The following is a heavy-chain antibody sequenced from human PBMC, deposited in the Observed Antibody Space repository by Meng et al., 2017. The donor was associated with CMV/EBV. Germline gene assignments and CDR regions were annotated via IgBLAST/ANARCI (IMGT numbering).Heavy chain of an antibody. D-gene: IGHD6-19*01. CDR3: ARDSSGWYPHFDH. CDR1: GGSNSCYS. V-gene: IGHV4-4*07. Sequence: QVQLQESGHGVEMPSEALSLTGTVSGGSNSCYSWSWIRQPAGKGLEWIGRIYTSGSTNYNPSLKSRVSMSVDMSKNQFSLKLSYVTGADTAVYYCARDSSGWYPHFDHWGQGTLVTVSS. J-gene: IGHJ4*02. CDR2: IYTSGST.